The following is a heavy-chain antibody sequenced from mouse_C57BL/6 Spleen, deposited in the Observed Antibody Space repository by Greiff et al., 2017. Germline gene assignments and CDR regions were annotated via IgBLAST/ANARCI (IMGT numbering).Heavy chain of an antibody. V-gene: IGHV1-55*01. CDR2: IYPGSGST. CDR1: GYTFTSYW. CDR3: ARRGIYYDYGGGSFDY. D-gene: IGHD2-4*01. Sequence: QVQLQQPGAELVKPGASVKMSCKASGYTFTSYWITWVKQRPGQGLEWIGDIYPGSGSTNYNEKFKSKATLTVDTSSSTAYMQLSSLTSEDSAVYYCARRGIYYDYGGGSFDYWGQGTTLTVSS. J-gene: IGHJ2*01.